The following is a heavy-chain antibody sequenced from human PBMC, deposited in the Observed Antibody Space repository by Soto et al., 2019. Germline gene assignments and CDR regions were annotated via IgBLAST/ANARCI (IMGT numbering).Heavy chain of an antibody. CDR3: IIDDGITAVGVGSTFDY. V-gene: IGHV3-73*01. Sequence: EVQLVESGGGLVQPGGSLKLSCAASGVTFSGSAMHWVRQASGKGLEWVGRIKSKANNYATTYAASVRGRFTISRDDSKNTAFLQMNSLKTEDTAVYYCIIDDGITAVGVGSTFDYWGQGSLVTVSS. J-gene: IGHJ4*02. CDR1: GVTFSGSA. CDR2: IKSKANNYAT. D-gene: IGHD1-20*01.